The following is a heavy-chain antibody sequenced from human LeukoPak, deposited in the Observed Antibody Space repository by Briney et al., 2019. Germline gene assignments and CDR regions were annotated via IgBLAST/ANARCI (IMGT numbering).Heavy chain of an antibody. D-gene: IGHD3-22*01. CDR3: ARDPPRYYYDSSGYPYGNDAFDI. Sequence: GSLRLSCAASGFTFSSYWMSWVRQAPGKGLEWVANIKQDGSEKYYVDSVKGRFTISRDNAKNSLYLQMNSLRAEDTAVYYCARDPPRYYYDSSGYPYGNDAFDIWGQGTMVTVSS. J-gene: IGHJ3*02. CDR2: IKQDGSEK. V-gene: IGHV3-7*01. CDR1: GFTFSSYW.